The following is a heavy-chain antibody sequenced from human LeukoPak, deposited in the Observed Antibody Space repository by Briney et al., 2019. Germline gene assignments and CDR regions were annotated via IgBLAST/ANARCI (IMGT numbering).Heavy chain of an antibody. Sequence: EASVKVSCKASGYTFTGYYMHWVRQAPGQGLEWMGWINPNSGGTNYAQKFQGRVTMTRDTSISTAYMELSRLRSDDTAVYYCARGPLLWFGELLSMSDFDYWGQGTLVTVSS. CDR2: INPNSGGT. J-gene: IGHJ4*02. D-gene: IGHD3-10*01. V-gene: IGHV1-2*02. CDR3: ARGPLLWFGELLSMSDFDY. CDR1: GYTFTGYY.